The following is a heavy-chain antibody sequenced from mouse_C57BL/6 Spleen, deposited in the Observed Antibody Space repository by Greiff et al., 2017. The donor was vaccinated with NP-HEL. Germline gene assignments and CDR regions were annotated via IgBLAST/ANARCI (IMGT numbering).Heavy chain of an antibody. D-gene: IGHD1-1*01. J-gene: IGHJ1*03. V-gene: IGHV5-17*01. CDR2: ISSGSSTI. CDR1: GFTFSDYG. CDR3: ARSGSSLYWYFEV. Sequence: EVHLVESGGGLVKPGGSLKLSCAASGFTFSDYGMHWVRQAPEKGLEWVAYISSGSSTIYYADTVKGRFTISRDNAQNTLFLQMTSLRSEDTAMYYCARSGSSLYWYFEVWGTGTTVTVSS.